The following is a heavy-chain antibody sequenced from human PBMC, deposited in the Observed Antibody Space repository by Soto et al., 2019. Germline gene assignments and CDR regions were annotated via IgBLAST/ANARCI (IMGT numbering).Heavy chain of an antibody. D-gene: IGHD3-3*01. Sequence: EVKLLESGWGLAQPGGSLRLSCVGSGFTFDSYAISWVRQAPGERLQWIAALSGSADGTDDAHSVRGRCTISRDNAKTPVHLQMDSLRVEDPAVYFCAKDTVVGYSFLSGYYSDGLDVWGQGTLVTGS. V-gene: IGHV3-23*01. CDR3: AKDTVVGYSFLSGYYSDGLDV. CDR2: LSGSADGT. J-gene: IGHJ3*01. CDR1: GFTFDSYA.